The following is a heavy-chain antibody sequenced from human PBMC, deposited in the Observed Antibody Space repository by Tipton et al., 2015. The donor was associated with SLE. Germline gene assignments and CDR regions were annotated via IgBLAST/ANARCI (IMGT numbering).Heavy chain of an antibody. J-gene: IGHJ2*01. D-gene: IGHD4-17*01. CDR3: ERTLQVKNDYAWYFDL. CDR2: IKQDGSEK. CDR1: GFKISDFW. Sequence: SLRLSCAASGFKISDFWMSWVRQAPGKGLEWVANIKQDGSEKDYVDSVKGRFTISRDNAKNSLYLQMNSLRAEDTAVYYCERTLQVKNDYAWYFDLWGRGTLVTVSS. V-gene: IGHV3-7*01.